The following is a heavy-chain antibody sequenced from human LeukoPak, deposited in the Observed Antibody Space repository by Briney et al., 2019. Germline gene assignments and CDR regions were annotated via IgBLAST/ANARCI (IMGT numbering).Heavy chain of an antibody. J-gene: IGHJ5*02. V-gene: IGHV4-59*08. CDR1: GGSISSYY. Sequence: PSETLSLTCTVSGGSISSYYWSWIRQPPGKGLEWIGYIYYSGSTNYNPSLESRVTISVDTSKNQFSLKLSSVAAADTAVYYCASVRTTVNWFDPWGQGTLVTVSS. D-gene: IGHD1-1*01. CDR3: ASVRTTVNWFDP. CDR2: IYYSGST.